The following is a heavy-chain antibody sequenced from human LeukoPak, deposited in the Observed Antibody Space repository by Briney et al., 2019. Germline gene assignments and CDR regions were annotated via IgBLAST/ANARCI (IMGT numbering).Heavy chain of an antibody. CDR2: INPSGGST. CDR1: GYTFTSYY. CDR3: ARVLGYGELYYFYGMDV. V-gene: IGHV1-46*01. D-gene: IGHD4-17*01. J-gene: IGHJ6*02. Sequence: ASVKVSCKASGYTFTSYYMHWVRQAPGQGLEWMGIINPSGGSTSYAQKFQGRVTMTRDTSMSTVYMELSSLRSEDTAVYYCARVLGYGELYYFYGMDVWGQGTTVTVSS.